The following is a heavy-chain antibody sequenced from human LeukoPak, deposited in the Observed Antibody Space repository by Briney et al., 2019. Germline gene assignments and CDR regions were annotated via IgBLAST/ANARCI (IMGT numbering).Heavy chain of an antibody. CDR1: GFTFSNAW. CDR2: IKSKTDGGTT. D-gene: IGHD3-3*01. J-gene: IGHJ4*02. V-gene: IGHV3-15*01. CDR3: SGLDFWSPEY. Sequence: GGSLRLSCAPSGFTFSNAWMSWVRQAPGKGLEWVGHIKSKTDGGTTDYAAPVKGRFTISRDDSKNTLYLQMNSLKTEDTAVYYCSGLDFWSPEYWGQGTLVTVSS.